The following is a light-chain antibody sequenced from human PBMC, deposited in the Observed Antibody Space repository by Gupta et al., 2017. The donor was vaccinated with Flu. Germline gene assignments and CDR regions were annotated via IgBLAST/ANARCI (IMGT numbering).Light chain of an antibody. Sequence: TCRANQNIGTHLNWFQQKPGIGPKLLIFGASTSQSGVPSRFSGSGSGTDFTLTISSLQPEDFATFYCEQSHSVPFTFGPGTKVDIK. CDR3: EQSHSVPFT. CDR2: GAS. CDR1: QNIGTH. V-gene: IGKV1-39*01. J-gene: IGKJ3*01.